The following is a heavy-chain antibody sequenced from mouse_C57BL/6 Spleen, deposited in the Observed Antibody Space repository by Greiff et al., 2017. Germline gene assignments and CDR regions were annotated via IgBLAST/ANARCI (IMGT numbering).Heavy chain of an antibody. J-gene: IGHJ1*03. CDR2: ISSGGDYI. Sequence: EVKLMESGAGLVKPGGSLKLSCAASGFTFRSYAMSWVRQTPEKRLEWVAYISSGGDYIYYADTVKGRFTISRDNARNTLYLQMSSLKSEDTAMYYCTSLFITTSQGYFDVWGTGTTVTVSS. V-gene: IGHV5-9-1*02. CDR1: GFTFRSYA. CDR3: TSLFITTSQGYFDV. D-gene: IGHD1-1*01.